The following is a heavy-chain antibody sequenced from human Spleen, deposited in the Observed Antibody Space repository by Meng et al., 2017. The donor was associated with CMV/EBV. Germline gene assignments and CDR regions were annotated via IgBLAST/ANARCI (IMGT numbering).Heavy chain of an antibody. CDR2: INDASNNK. CDR3: ARVPLRFLEWSTLTWYGMDV. CDR1: GFKITLFE. J-gene: IGHJ6*02. Sequence: GGSLRLSCIASGFKITLFEMNWVRQAPGKGLEWVSYINDASNNKYYADSVKGRFTISRDNSKNTLYLQMNSLRAEDTAVYYCARVPLRFLEWSTLTWYGMDVWGQGTTVTVSS. D-gene: IGHD3-3*01. V-gene: IGHV3-48*01.